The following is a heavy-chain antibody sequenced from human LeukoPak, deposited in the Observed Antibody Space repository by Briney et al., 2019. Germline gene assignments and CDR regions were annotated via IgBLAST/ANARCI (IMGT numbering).Heavy chain of an antibody. D-gene: IGHD3-9*01. CDR1: GFTFSSYG. CDR3: AKSIDFTGYSSWDY. V-gene: IGHV3-30*02. J-gene: IGHJ4*02. CDR2: IRYDGSNK. Sequence: GGSLRLSCAASGFTFSSYGMHWVRQAPGKGLEWVAFIRYDGSNKYYADSVKGRFTISRDNAKNSLYLQMNSLRAEDTAVYYCAKSIDFTGYSSWDYWGRGTLVTVSS.